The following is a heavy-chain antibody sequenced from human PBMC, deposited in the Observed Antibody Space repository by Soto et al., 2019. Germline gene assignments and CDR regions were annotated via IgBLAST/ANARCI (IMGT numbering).Heavy chain of an antibody. CDR1: GGPVSSSSHY. V-gene: IGHV4-39*01. CDR3: ARSGGSGSYFDY. CDR2: IYHSGST. J-gene: IGHJ4*02. Sequence: ESPSPRFPVSGGPVSSSSHYWGWILQPPGKGLEWIGTIYHSGSTYYNPSLKSRVTISVDTSGNQFSLKLSSVTAADTSVFYCARSGGSGSYFDYWGQGTLVTVSS. D-gene: IGHD3-10*01.